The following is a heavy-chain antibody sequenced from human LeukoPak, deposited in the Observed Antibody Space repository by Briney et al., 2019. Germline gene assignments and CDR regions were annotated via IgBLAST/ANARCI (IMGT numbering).Heavy chain of an antibody. V-gene: IGHV1-18*01. CDR3: ATQRVYCSGGSCYEDYYYGMDV. CDR2: ISAYNGNT. J-gene: IGHJ6*02. Sequence: ASVKVSCKASGYTFTSYGISWVRPAPGQGLEWMGWISAYNGNTNYAQKLQGRVTMTTDTSTSTAYMELRSLRSDDTAVYYCATQRVYCSGGSCYEDYYYGMDVWGQGTTVTVSS. D-gene: IGHD2-15*01. CDR1: GYTFTSYG.